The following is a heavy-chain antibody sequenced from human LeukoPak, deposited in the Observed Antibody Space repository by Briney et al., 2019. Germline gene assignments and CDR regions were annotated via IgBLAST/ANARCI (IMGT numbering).Heavy chain of an antibody. J-gene: IGHJ6*03. CDR1: GFTFTSYG. V-gene: IGHV1-18*01. D-gene: IGHD4-17*01. CDR3: AKTTVTSEDYYYYYMDV. CDR2: IITYNGNT. Sequence: GASVKVPCKASGFTFTSYGISWVRQAPGQGLEWMGLIITYNGNTKYAQKLQGRVTMTTDTSTNTAYMELRSLRSDDTAVYYCAKTTVTSEDYYYYYMDVWGKGTTVTVSS.